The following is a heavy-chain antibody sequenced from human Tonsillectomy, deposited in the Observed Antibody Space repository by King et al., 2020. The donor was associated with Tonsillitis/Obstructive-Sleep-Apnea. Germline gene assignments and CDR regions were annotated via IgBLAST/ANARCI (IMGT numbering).Heavy chain of an antibody. V-gene: IGHV2-5*02. Sequence: TLKESGPTLVKPTQTLTLTCTFSGFSLSTSGVAVGWIRQPPGEALDWLALIYWDDDKRYSPSLKSRPTISKDTSKNQVVFTMTNMDPVDTATYYCAHRTTTNDAFDIWGQGTMVTVSS. CDR1: GFSLSTSGVA. D-gene: IGHD1-26*01. CDR3: AHRTTTNDAFDI. J-gene: IGHJ3*02. CDR2: IYWDDDK.